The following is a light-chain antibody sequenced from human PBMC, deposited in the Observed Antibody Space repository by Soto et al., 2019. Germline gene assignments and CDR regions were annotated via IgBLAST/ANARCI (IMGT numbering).Light chain of an antibody. CDR3: QEYTTYSMT. CDR2: DAS. CDR1: QRISSW. J-gene: IGKJ1*01. V-gene: IGKV1-5*01. Sequence: GDRVTITCRASQRISSWLAWYQQKPGKAPTVLIYDASTLESGVPSRFSGGGSGTEFTLTITSLQPDDFATYYCQEYTTYSMTFGQGTKVEVK.